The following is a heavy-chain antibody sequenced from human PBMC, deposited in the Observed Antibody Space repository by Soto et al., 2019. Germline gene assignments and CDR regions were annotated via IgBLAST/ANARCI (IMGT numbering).Heavy chain of an antibody. Sequence: SQTLSLTCAISGDSIPSNSAAWNWIRLSPARGLGWLGRTYYRSKWYNDYAVCVKSRITINPDTSKNQFSLQLNSVTPEDTAVYSCARGIRTYYDFWSDYYNWFDPWGQGTLV. V-gene: IGHV6-1*01. CDR1: GDSIPSNSAA. CDR2: TYYRSKWYN. D-gene: IGHD3-3*01. J-gene: IGHJ5*02. CDR3: ARGIRTYYDFWSDYYNWFDP.